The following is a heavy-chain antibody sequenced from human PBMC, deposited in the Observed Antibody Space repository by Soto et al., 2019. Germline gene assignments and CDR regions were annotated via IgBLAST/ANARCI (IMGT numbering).Heavy chain of an antibody. Sequence: QVQLVESGGGVVQPGRSLRLSCAASGFTFSRYGMHWVRQAPGKGLEWVAVISYDGSNKYYADSVKGRFTISRDNSKNTLYLQMNSLRAEDTAVYYCARDGGWTWGGGDFDDAFDIWGQGTMVTVSS. J-gene: IGHJ3*02. D-gene: IGHD2-21*02. V-gene: IGHV3-30-3*01. CDR1: GFTFSRYG. CDR3: ARDGGWTWGGGDFDDAFDI. CDR2: ISYDGSNK.